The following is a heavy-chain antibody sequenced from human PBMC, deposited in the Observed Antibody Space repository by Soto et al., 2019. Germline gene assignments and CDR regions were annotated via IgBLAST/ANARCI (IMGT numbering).Heavy chain of an antibody. Sequence: PGGSLRLSCAASGFTFSSYAMHWVRQAPGKGLEWVAVISYDGSNKYYADSVKGRFTISRDNSKNTLYLQMNSLRAEDTAVYYCERATPVTSIDYWGQGTLVTVSS. J-gene: IGHJ4*02. D-gene: IGHD4-4*01. CDR1: GFTFSSYA. CDR2: ISYDGSNK. V-gene: IGHV3-30-3*01. CDR3: ERATPVTSIDY.